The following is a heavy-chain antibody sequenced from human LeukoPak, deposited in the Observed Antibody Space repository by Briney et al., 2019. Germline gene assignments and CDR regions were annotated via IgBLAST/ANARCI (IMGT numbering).Heavy chain of an antibody. CDR3: ARIAVAGSYDS. CDR1: GYTFTGYY. D-gene: IGHD6-19*01. V-gene: IGHV1-2*02. J-gene: IGHJ4*02. Sequence: ASMKVSCKASGYTFTGYYMHWVRQAPGQGLEWMGWINPKSGGTNYAQKFQGRVTMTRDTSISTAYMKLSRLRSDDTAVYYCARIAVAGSYDSWGQGALVTVSS. CDR2: INPKSGGT.